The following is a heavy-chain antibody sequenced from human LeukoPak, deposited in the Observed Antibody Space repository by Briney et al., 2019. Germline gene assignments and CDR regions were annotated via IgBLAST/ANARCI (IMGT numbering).Heavy chain of an antibody. CDR2: ITTSSTYI. Sequence: GGSLRLSCAASGFTFSSYDMHWVRQAPGKGLEWVSSITTSSTYIYYADSVKGRFTISRDNAKNSLYLQMNSLRAEDTAVYYCARDFLWQLAGPAGYMDVWGKGTTVTVSS. D-gene: IGHD6-6*01. J-gene: IGHJ6*03. CDR3: ARDFLWQLAGPAGYMDV. CDR1: GFTFSSYD. V-gene: IGHV3-21*01.